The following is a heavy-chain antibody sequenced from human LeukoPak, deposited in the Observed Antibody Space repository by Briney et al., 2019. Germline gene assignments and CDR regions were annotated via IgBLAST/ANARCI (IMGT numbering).Heavy chain of an antibody. CDR1: GYAFNVYY. D-gene: IGHD1-7*01. Sequence: ASVKVSCKASGYAFNVYYIHWVRQAPGQGLEWMGWIHPDSGATNYAQKFQGRVTLTRDRSITTLYMELSSLRSDDTAIYYCVRENWDYDYWGQGTQATVSS. J-gene: IGHJ4*02. CDR2: IHPDSGAT. CDR3: VRENWDYDY. V-gene: IGHV1-2*02.